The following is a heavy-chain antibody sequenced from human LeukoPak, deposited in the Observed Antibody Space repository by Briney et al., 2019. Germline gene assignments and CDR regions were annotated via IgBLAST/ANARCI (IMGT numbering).Heavy chain of an antibody. CDR2: ISGGGDKT. J-gene: IGHJ4*02. CDR3: AKSAGYTSGSQHNFDY. V-gene: IGHV3-23*01. CDR1: GLTFSSQA. D-gene: IGHD3-22*01. Sequence: GGSLRLSCAASGLTFSSQAMSWVRQAPGKGLEWVSAISGGGDKTYYADSVKGRFTISRDNSKNTLYVQMNNLKVEDTAVYYCAKSAGYTSGSQHNFDYWGQGTPVTVSS.